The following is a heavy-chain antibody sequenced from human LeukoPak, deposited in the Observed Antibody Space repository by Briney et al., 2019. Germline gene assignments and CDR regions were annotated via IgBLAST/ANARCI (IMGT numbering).Heavy chain of an antibody. J-gene: IGHJ4*02. CDR1: GFPFDDYG. CDR2: INWNGGST. Sequence: GGSLRLSCAASGFPFDDYGMTWVRQAPGKGLEWVSGINWNGGSTGYADSVKGRFTISRDNSKNTLYLQMNSLRAEDTAVYYCARDTYSRNFDYWGQGTLVTVSS. V-gene: IGHV3-20*04. D-gene: IGHD6-13*01. CDR3: ARDTYSRNFDY.